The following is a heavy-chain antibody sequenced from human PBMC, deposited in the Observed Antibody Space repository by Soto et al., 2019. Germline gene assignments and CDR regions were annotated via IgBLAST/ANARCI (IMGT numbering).Heavy chain of an antibody. V-gene: IGHV4-59*01. Sequence: SETLSLTCTVSGGSISSYYWSWIRQPPGKGLEWIGYIYYSGSTNYNPSLKSRVTISVDTSKNQFSLKLSSVTAADTAVYYCAIGLGSESWYYYGMDVWGQGTTVTVSS. CDR1: GGSISSYY. J-gene: IGHJ6*02. D-gene: IGHD6-13*01. CDR2: IYYSGST. CDR3: AIGLGSESWYYYGMDV.